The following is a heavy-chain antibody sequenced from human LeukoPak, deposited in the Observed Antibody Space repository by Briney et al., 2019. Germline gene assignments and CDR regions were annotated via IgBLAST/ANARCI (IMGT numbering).Heavy chain of an antibody. D-gene: IGHD1-26*01. Sequence: PSETLSLTCTVSGGSISRYYWGWIRQAPGKGLECIGFISYSGYTSYNPSLKSRVSMSRDTSKNQFSLKVTSVTGADTAVYYCARGWNEYGGMVLDYWGRGALVTVSS. CDR2: ISYSGYT. V-gene: IGHV4-59*01. CDR1: GGSISRYY. CDR3: ARGWNEYGGMVLDY. J-gene: IGHJ4*02.